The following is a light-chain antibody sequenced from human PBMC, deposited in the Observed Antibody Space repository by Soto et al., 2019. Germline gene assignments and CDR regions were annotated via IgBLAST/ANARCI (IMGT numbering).Light chain of an antibody. J-gene: IGLJ1*01. CDR1: RRDVGGYNY. CDR2: EVT. Sequence: HSVLTQPASVSGSPGQSITISCTGTRRDVGGYNYVSWYQQYPGKSSKLLIYEVTHRPSGVSNRFSGSKSGNTASLTISGLQAEDEADYYCSSYTISNTLPFVFGTGTKVTVL. CDR3: SSYTISNTLPFV. V-gene: IGLV2-14*01.